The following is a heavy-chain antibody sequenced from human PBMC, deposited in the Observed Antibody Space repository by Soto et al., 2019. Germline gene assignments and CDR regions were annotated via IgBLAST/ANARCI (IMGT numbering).Heavy chain of an antibody. CDR1: GYTFTSYD. J-gene: IGHJ6*03. D-gene: IGHD6-6*01. V-gene: IGHV1-8*02. CDR3: ASSIAARTYYYYYYMDV. Sequence: ASVKVSCKASGYTFTSYDINWVRQATGQGLEWMGWMNPNSGNTGYAQKFQGRVTMTRNTSISTAYMELSSLRSEDTAVYYCASSIAARTYYYYYYMDVWGKGTTVTVSS. CDR2: MNPNSGNT.